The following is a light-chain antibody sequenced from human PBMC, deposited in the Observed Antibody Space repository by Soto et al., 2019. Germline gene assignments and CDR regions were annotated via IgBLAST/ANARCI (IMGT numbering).Light chain of an antibody. CDR2: DAS. CDR1: QSISSW. CDR3: QQYNSLSVT. Sequence: GDRVTITCRASQSISSWLAWYQQKPGKAPKLLIYDASSLESGVPSRFSGSGSGTEFTLTISSLQPDDFATYHCQQYNSLSVTFGQGTKVDIK. J-gene: IGKJ1*01. V-gene: IGKV1-5*01.